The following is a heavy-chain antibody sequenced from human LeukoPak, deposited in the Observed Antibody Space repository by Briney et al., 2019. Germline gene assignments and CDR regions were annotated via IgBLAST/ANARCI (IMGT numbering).Heavy chain of an antibody. D-gene: IGHD2-8*01. V-gene: IGHV4-34*01. Sequence: SETLSLTCAVYGGSFSGYYWSWIRQPPGKGLEWIGEINHSGSTNYNPSLKSRVTISVDTSKNQFSLKLSPVTAADTAVYYCARGLGAVYNWFDPWGQGTLVTVSS. CDR3: ARGLGAVYNWFDP. CDR2: INHSGST. J-gene: IGHJ5*02. CDR1: GGSFSGYY.